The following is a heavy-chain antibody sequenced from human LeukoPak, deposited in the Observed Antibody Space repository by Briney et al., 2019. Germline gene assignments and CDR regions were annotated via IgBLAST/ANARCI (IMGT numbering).Heavy chain of an antibody. CDR1: GFAFNTYA. V-gene: IGHV3-33*01. CDR3: AREIFGSGSYPGF. D-gene: IGHD3-10*01. J-gene: IGHJ4*02. CDR2: IWHDGSHK. Sequence: GGSLRLSCAASGFAFNTYAMHWVRQAPGQRLEWVALIWHDGSHKFYSNSVRGQFTISRDNSKNTVSLQMNNLRPEDTAVYYCAREIFGSGSYPGFWGQGTLVTVSS.